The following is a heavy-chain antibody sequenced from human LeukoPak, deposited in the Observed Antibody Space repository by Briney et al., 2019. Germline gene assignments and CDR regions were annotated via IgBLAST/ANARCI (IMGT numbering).Heavy chain of an antibody. V-gene: IGHV3-21*01. CDR3: ARDPRYYHGSGFDY. D-gene: IGHD3-10*01. Sequence: GGSLRLSCTASGFTFSSYSMNWVRQAPGKGLEWASSISTTSNYIYHADSVKGRFTISRDNAKNSLYLQMNSLRAEDTAVYYCARDPRYYHGSGFDYWGQGTLVTVSS. J-gene: IGHJ4*02. CDR1: GFTFSSYS. CDR2: ISTTSNYI.